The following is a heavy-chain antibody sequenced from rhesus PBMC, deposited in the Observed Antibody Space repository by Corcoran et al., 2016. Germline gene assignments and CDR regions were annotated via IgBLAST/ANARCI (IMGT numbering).Heavy chain of an antibody. CDR1: GFTFSSYD. V-gene: IGHV3-136*01. Sequence: EVQLVESGGGLVQPGGSLRLSCAASGFTFSSYDMSWVRQAPGKGLEWVSYIIYTGKTIYYADSVKCRFTISRDNAKNSLSLQMSSLRAEDTAVYYCTRGWGGTREIDYWGQGVLVTVSS. CDR3: TRGWGGTREIDY. D-gene: IGHD1-1*01. J-gene: IGHJ4*01. CDR2: IIYTGKTI.